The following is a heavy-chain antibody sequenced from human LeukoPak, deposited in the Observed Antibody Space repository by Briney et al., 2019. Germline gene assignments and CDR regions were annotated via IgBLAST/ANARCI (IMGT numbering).Heavy chain of an antibody. J-gene: IGHJ5*02. Sequence: GGSLRFSCAASGFTFSNYGMYWVRQAPGKGLEWVSGLSGSGDITYYTDSVKGRFTISRDNSKNTLYLEMNNLRAEDTALYYCAKRGNAISFFDPWGQGTLVTVSS. D-gene: IGHD2/OR15-2a*01. CDR2: LSGSGDIT. CDR3: AKRGNAISFFDP. V-gene: IGHV3-23*01. CDR1: GFTFSNYG.